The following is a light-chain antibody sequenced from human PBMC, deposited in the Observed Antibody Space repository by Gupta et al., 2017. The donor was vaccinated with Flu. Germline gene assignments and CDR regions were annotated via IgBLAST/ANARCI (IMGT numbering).Light chain of an antibody. Sequence: KISSTCKGDSVRICHEVCYHQKPGQAATLVICDKNIRHAGATTQGSGSNSGNTAAVTITGAPAEEEADYYCNAPESTDNNKVVFGGGTKLTVL. CDR1: SVRICH. J-gene: IGLJ2*01. CDR2: DKN. V-gene: IGLV3-19*01. CDR3: NAPESTDNNKVV.